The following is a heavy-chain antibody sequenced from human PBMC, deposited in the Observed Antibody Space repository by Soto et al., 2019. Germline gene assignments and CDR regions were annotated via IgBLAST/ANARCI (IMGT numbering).Heavy chain of an antibody. CDR1: GGSISGYY. CDR3: ARVGYCTGGSCYSDYYYGMDV. Sequence: SETLYLTCTVSGGSISGYYGSWIRQPPGKGLEWIGYIYHTGSTNYNPSLKSRVTISLDTSKNQFSLKLSSLTAADTAVYYCARVGYCTGGSCYSDYYYGMDVWGQGTTVTVSS. J-gene: IGHJ6*02. CDR2: IYHTGST. V-gene: IGHV4-59*01. D-gene: IGHD2-15*01.